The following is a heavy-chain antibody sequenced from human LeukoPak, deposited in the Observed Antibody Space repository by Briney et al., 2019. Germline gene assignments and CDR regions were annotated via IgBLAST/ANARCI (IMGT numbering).Heavy chain of an antibody. V-gene: IGHV4-4*02. CDR2: INHSGST. Sequence: SETLSLTCAVSSGSIFSSNWWSWIRQPPGKGLEWIGEINHSGSTNYNPSLKSRVTISVDTSKNQFSLKLSSVTAADTAVYYCARLRSLDKWGQGTLVTVS. CDR1: SGSIFSSNW. CDR3: ARLRSLDK. D-gene: IGHD5-24*01. J-gene: IGHJ4*02.